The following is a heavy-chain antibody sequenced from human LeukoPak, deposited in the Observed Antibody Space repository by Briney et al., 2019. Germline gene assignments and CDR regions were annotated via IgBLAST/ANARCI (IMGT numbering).Heavy chain of an antibody. D-gene: IGHD6-13*01. CDR2: ISGSGGST. Sequence: PGGSLRLSCAASGFTFSSYAMSWVRQAPGKGLEWVSAISGSGGSTYYADSVKGRFTISRDNSKNTLYLQMNSLRAEDTAVYYCAKDLRPGAAAAGTGDAFDIWGQGTMVTVSS. J-gene: IGHJ3*02. V-gene: IGHV3-23*01. CDR1: GFTFSSYA. CDR3: AKDLRPGAAAAGTGDAFDI.